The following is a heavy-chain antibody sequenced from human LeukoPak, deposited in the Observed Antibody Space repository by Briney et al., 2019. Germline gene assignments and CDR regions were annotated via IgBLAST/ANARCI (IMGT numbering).Heavy chain of an antibody. D-gene: IGHD2-2*01. CDR2: INPNSGGT. Sequence: ASVKVPCKASGYTFTGYYMHWVRQAPGQGLEWMGWINPNSGGTNYAQKFQGRVTMTRDTSISTAYMELSRLRSDDTAVYYCARGAYIVVVPAARFDPWGQGTLVTVSS. CDR1: GYTFTGYY. CDR3: ARGAYIVVVPAARFDP. J-gene: IGHJ5*02. V-gene: IGHV1-2*02.